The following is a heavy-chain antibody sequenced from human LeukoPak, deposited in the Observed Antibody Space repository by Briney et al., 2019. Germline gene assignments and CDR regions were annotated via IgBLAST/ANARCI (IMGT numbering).Heavy chain of an antibody. J-gene: IGHJ6*02. CDR1: GGSFSGYY. CDR2: INHSGST. CDR3: ARGLSIAARPYCYYYGMDV. D-gene: IGHD6-6*01. V-gene: IGHV4-34*01. Sequence: PSETLSLTCAVYGGSFSGYYWSWIRQPPGKGLEWIGEINHSGSTNYNPSLKSRVTISVDTSKNQFSLKLSSVTAADTAVYYCARGLSIAARPYCYYYGMDVWGQGTTVTVSS.